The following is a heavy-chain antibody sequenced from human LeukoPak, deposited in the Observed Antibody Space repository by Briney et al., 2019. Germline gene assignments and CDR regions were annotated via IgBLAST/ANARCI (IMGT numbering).Heavy chain of an antibody. Sequence: KSGGSLKLSCATSGFTFNNYNMNWVRQAPGRALEWVSSITSSGTYIFYADSVKGRFTISRDNSKNTLYLQMNSLRAEDTALYYCAKTGSWGSSNYYFDYWGQGTLVTVSS. CDR2: ITSSGTYI. CDR3: AKTGSWGSSNYYFDY. V-gene: IGHV3-21*01. J-gene: IGHJ4*02. D-gene: IGHD2-15*01. CDR1: GFTFNNYN.